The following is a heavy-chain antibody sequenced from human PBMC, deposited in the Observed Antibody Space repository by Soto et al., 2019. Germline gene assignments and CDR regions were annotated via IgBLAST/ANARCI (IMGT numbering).Heavy chain of an antibody. CDR3: TTKLCP. CDR2: IYNNGGRT. Sequence: GGSLRLSCAASGFTFSNYAMSWVRQAPGKGLEWVSTIYNNGGRTYYADSVKGRFTISRDNSKNTLFLRMNSLRAEDTAVYYCTTKLCPWGRGTLVTVSS. D-gene: IGHD2-15*01. V-gene: IGHV3-23*01. CDR1: GFTFSNYA. J-gene: IGHJ2*01.